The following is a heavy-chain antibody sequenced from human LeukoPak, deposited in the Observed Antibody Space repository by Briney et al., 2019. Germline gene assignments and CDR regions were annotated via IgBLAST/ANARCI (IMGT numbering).Heavy chain of an antibody. V-gene: IGHV4-30-4*08. CDR3: ARGAYSGEAADAFDI. CDR2: IYYSGGT. Sequence: LRLSCAASGFTFSNYDMSWIRQSPGKGLEWIGYIYYSGGTHYSPSLKSRVTISMDTSKTQFSLKLSSVTAADTAVYYCARGAYSGEAADAFDIWGQGTLVTVSS. D-gene: IGHD4-17*01. J-gene: IGHJ3*02. CDR1: GFTFSNYD.